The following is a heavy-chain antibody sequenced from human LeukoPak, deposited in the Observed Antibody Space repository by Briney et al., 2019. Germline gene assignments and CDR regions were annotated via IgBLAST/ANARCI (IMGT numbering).Heavy chain of an antibody. Sequence: SETLSLTCAVYGGSFSGYYWSWIRQPPGKGLEWIGEINHSGSTNYNPSLKSRVTISVDTSKNQFSLKLSSVTAADTAVYYCARGRRYPTRFDPWGQRTLVTVSS. J-gene: IGHJ5*02. CDR1: GGSFSGYY. D-gene: IGHD3-9*01. CDR3: ARGRRYPTRFDP. CDR2: INHSGST. V-gene: IGHV4-34*01.